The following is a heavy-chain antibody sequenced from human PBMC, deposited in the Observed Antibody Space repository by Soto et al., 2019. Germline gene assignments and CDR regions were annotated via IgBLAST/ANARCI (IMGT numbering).Heavy chain of an antibody. D-gene: IGHD6-13*01. Sequence: ASVKVSCKASGYTFTGYYMHWVRQAPGQGLEWMGWINPNSGGTNYAQKFQGWVTMTRDTSISTAYMELSRLRSDDTAVYYCARDPRHSLAYFDYRGQGTLVTVSS. CDR2: INPNSGGT. CDR1: GYTFTGYY. CDR3: ARDPRHSLAYFDY. J-gene: IGHJ4*02. V-gene: IGHV1-2*04.